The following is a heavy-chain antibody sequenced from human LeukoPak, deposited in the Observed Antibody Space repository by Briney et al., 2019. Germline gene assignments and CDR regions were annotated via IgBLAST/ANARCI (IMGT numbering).Heavy chain of an antibody. V-gene: IGHV4-34*01. D-gene: IGHD4-17*01. Sequence: SETLSLTCAVYGVSFSGFYWSWIRQPPGKGLEWIGEIHHSGSTNYNPSLKSRVTFSVDTSKNQFSLKLNSVTAADTAVYYCARGGDYGDLRYFDYWGQGTLVTVSS. CDR3: ARGGDYGDLRYFDY. CDR1: GVSFSGFY. J-gene: IGHJ4*02. CDR2: IHHSGST.